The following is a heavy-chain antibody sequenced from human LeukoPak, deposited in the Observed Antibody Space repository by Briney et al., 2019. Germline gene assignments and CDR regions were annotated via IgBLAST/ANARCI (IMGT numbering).Heavy chain of an antibody. J-gene: IGHJ4*02. CDR1: GFTFSNYA. V-gene: IGHV3-23*01. CDR2: ISGSGGST. CDR3: AKTREMATIWAAFDY. Sequence: PGGSLRLSCAASGFTFSNYAMSWVRQAPGKGLEWVSAISGSGGSTYYADSVKGRFTISRDNSKNTLYLQMNSLRAEDTAVYYCAKTREMATIWAAFDYWGQGTLVTVSS. D-gene: IGHD5-24*01.